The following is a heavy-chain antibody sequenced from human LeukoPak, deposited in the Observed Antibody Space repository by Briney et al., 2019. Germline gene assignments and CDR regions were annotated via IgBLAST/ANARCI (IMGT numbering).Heavy chain of an antibody. J-gene: IGHJ4*02. CDR1: GFTFGSYS. CDR2: ISDSSSTI. CDR3: AGRFAY. V-gene: IGHV3-48*01. Sequence: GGSLRLACAASGFTFGSYSMNWVRQAPGKGLEWVSYISDSSSTIYYAGSVKGRFTISRDNAKNSLYLQMNSLRAGDTAIYYCAGRFAYWGQGTLVTVSS.